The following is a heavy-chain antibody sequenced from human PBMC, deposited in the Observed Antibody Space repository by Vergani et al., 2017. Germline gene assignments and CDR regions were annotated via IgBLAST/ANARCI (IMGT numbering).Heavy chain of an antibody. J-gene: IGHJ4*02. D-gene: IGHD4-17*01. CDR3: ARVGDYGDHYYCDY. Sequence: EVQLVESGGGLVQPGGSLRLSCAASGFTFSSYEMNWVRQAPGKGLEWVSYISSSSSTIYYADSVKGRFTISRDNAKNSLYLQMNSLRAEDTAVYYCARVGDYGDHYYCDYWGQGTLVTVSS. CDR2: ISSSSSTI. CDR1: GFTFSSYE. V-gene: IGHV3-48*03.